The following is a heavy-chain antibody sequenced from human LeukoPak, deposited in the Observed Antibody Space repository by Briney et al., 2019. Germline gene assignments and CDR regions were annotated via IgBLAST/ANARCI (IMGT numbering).Heavy chain of an antibody. D-gene: IGHD2-2*02. V-gene: IGHV6-1*01. CDR2: TYYRSKWYY. Sequence: SQTLSLTCAISGDSVSTNSAAWNWIRQSPSRGLEWLGRTYYRSKWYYDYAFSVKSRITIKPDTSKNQFSLQLNSVTPEGTAVYYCARTSYTGNPPLNWFDPWGQGTLVTVSS. CDR1: GDSVSTNSAA. CDR3: ARTSYTGNPPLNWFDP. J-gene: IGHJ5*02.